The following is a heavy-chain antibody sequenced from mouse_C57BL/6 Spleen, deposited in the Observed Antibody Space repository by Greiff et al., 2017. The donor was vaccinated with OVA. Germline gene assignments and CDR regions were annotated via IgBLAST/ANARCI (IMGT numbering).Heavy chain of an antibody. Sequence: LVESGPELVKPGASVKISCKASGYSFTGYYMNWVKQSPEKSLEWIGEINPSTGGTTYNQKFKAKATLTVDKSSSTAYMQLKSLTSEDSAVYYCARAPIRYSNSFAYWGQGTLVTVSA. D-gene: IGHD2-5*01. CDR1: GYSFTGYY. CDR3: ARAPIRYSNSFAY. V-gene: IGHV1-42*01. J-gene: IGHJ3*01. CDR2: INPSTGGT.